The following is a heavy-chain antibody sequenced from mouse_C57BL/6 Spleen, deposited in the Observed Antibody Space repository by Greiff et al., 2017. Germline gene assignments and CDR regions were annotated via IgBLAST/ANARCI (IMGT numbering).Heavy chain of an antibody. J-gene: IGHJ4*01. V-gene: IGHV1-47*01. CDR2: FHPYNDDT. Sequence: VQLQESGAELVKPGASVKMSCKASGYTFTTYPIEWMKQNHGKSLEWIGNFHPYNDDTKYNEKFKGKATLTVEKSSSTVYLELSRLTSDDSAVYYCARNYDYDGYAMDYWGQGTSVTVSS. CDR1: GYTFTTYP. D-gene: IGHD2-4*01. CDR3: ARNYDYDGYAMDY.